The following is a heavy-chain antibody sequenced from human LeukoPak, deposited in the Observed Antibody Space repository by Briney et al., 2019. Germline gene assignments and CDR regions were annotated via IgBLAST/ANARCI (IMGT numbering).Heavy chain of an antibody. V-gene: IGHV3-23*01. D-gene: IGHD3-10*01. Sequence: PGGSLRLSCAASGFTFSSYAMSWVRQAPGKGLEWVSAISGSGGSTYYADSVKGRFTISRDNSKNTLYLQMNSLRAEDTAVYYCAKQMVRGVINYYFDYWGQGTLVTVSS. J-gene: IGHJ4*02. CDR1: GFTFSSYA. CDR3: AKQMVRGVINYYFDY. CDR2: ISGSGGST.